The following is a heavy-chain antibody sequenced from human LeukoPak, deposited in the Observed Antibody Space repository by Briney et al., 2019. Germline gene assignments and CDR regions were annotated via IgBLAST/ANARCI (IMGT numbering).Heavy chain of an antibody. Sequence: SETLSLTCAVYGGSFSGYYWSWIRQPPGKGLEWIGGINHSGSTNYNPSLKSRVTISVDTSKNQFSLKLSSVTAADTAVYYCARSYYYDSSGSFFDYWGQGTLVTVSS. CDR2: INHSGST. CDR3: ARSYYYDSSGSFFDY. V-gene: IGHV4-34*01. D-gene: IGHD3-22*01. J-gene: IGHJ4*02. CDR1: GGSFSGYY.